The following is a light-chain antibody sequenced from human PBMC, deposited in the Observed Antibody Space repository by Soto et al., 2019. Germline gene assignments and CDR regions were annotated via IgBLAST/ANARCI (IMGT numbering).Light chain of an antibody. V-gene: IGKV3-20*01. CDR3: QQYGSSPGIT. CDR2: GAS. CDR1: QSVTSGY. Sequence: NESTQSPGTLSLSPGERATLSCRASQSVTSGYLAWYQQQPNQAPRLLIYGASYRATGIPDRFSGGGSGTDFTLTISRLEPEDFAVYYCQQYGSSPGITFGQGTLLEVK. J-gene: IGKJ5*01.